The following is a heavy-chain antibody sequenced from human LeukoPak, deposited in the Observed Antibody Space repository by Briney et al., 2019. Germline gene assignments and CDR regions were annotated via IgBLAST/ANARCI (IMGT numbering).Heavy chain of an antibody. CDR1: GYTFTSYA. D-gene: IGHD4-23*01. J-gene: IGHJ6*02. V-gene: IGHV1-3*01. CDR3: AREAYGGNSDYYYGMDV. Sequence: ASVKVSCKASGYTFTSYAMHWVRQAPGQRLEWMGWINAGNGNTKYSQKFQGRVTITADESTSTAYMELSSLRSEDTAVYYCAREAYGGNSDYYYGMDVWGQGTTVTVSS. CDR2: INAGNGNT.